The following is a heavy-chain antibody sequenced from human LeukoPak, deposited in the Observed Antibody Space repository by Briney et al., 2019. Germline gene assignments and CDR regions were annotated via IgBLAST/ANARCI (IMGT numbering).Heavy chain of an antibody. CDR2: IYYSGST. J-gene: IGHJ4*02. CDR1: GGSISSYY. D-gene: IGHD4-23*01. Sequence: SETLSLTCTVSGGSISSYYWSWIRQPPGKGLEWIGYIYYSGSTNYNPSLKSRVTISVDTSKNQFSLKLSSVTAADAAVYYCAREVSRWPYYFDYWGQGTLVTVSS. CDR3: AREVSRWPYYFDY. V-gene: IGHV4-59*12.